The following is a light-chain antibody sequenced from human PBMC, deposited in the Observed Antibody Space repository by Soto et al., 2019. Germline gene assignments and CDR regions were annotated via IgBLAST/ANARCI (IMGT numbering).Light chain of an antibody. CDR1: SSDVGGYNY. CDR3: SSYTSSDTYV. V-gene: IGLV2-14*01. CDR2: EVS. J-gene: IGLJ1*01. Sequence: QSVLTQHASVSGSPGQSITISCTGTSSDVGGYNYVSWYQQHPREAPKIMIYEVSNQPSGVSNRFSGSKSGNTASLTISGLQAEDEADYYCSSYTSSDTYVFGTGTKVTVL.